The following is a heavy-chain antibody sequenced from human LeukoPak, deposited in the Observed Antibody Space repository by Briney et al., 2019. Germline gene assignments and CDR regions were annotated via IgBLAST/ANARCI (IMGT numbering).Heavy chain of an antibody. J-gene: IGHJ6*02. CDR2: ISSSGSTI. V-gene: IGHV3-48*03. CDR1: GFTFSSYE. D-gene: IGHD2/OR15-2a*01. CDR3: STWAFYHGLDV. Sequence: GGSLRLSCAASGFTFSSYEMNWVRQAPGKGLEWVSYISSSGSTIYYADSVKGRFTVSRDNGKNSLFLQMDSLTSDDTALYYCSTWAFYHGLDVWGQGATVIVSS.